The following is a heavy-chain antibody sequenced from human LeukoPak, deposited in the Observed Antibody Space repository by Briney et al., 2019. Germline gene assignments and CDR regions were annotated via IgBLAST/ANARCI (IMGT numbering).Heavy chain of an antibody. V-gene: IGHV3-30*18. CDR2: ISYDGSNK. CDR1: GFTFSSYG. Sequence: GGSLRLSCAASGFTFSSYGMHWVRQAPGKGLEWVAVISYDGSNKYYADSVKGRFTISRDNSKNTLYLQMNSLRAEDTAVYYCAKAGWLDPSATDYWGQGTLVTVSS. CDR3: AKAGWLDPSATDY. D-gene: IGHD3-22*01. J-gene: IGHJ4*02.